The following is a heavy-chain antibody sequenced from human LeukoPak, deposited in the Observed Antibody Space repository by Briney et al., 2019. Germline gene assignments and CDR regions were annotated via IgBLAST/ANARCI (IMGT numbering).Heavy chain of an antibody. J-gene: IGHJ4*02. CDR1: GYTFTSYY. Sequence: ASVKVSCKASGYTFTSYYMHWVRQAPGQGLEWMGIINPSGGSTSYAQKFQGRVTMTWDTSTSTVYMELSSQRSEDTAVYYCARSKWELLTLDYWGQGTLVTVSS. V-gene: IGHV1-46*01. D-gene: IGHD1-26*01. CDR3: ARSKWELLTLDY. CDR2: INPSGGST.